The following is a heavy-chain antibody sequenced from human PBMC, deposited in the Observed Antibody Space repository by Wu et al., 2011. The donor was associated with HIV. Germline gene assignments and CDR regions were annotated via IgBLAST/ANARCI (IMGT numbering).Heavy chain of an antibody. V-gene: IGHV1-2*04. CDR3: AREWRYCTGGSPCPSEYLQH. CDR1: GYTFVGYN. CDR2: MNTDSGDT. D-gene: IGHD2-8*02. Sequence: QVQLVQSGAEVKEPGASMKVACKASGYTFVGYNIHWVRQVPGQGLEWMGWMNTDSGDTKSAQKFQGWVTMTRDTSISTVYMQLNRLKPDDTALYYCAREWRYCTGGSPCPSEYLQHWGQGTLV. J-gene: IGHJ1*01.